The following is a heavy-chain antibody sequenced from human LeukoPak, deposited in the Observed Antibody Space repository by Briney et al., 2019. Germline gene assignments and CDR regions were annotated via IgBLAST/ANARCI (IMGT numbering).Heavy chain of an antibody. J-gene: IGHJ4*02. Sequence: SETLSLTCAVYGGSFSGYYWSWIRQPPGKGLEWIGEINHSGSTNYNPSLKSRATISVDTSKNQFSLKLSSVTAADTAVYYCARGGSSGWSAVTELGDYWGQGTLVTVSS. CDR2: INHSGST. V-gene: IGHV4-34*01. D-gene: IGHD6-19*01. CDR3: ARGGSSGWSAVTELGDY. CDR1: GGSFSGYY.